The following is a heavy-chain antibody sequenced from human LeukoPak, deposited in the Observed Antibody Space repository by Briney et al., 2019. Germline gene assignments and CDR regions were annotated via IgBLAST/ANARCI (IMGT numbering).Heavy chain of an antibody. CDR1: GFTFSNYN. Sequence: GGSLRLSCGASGFTFSNYNMNWVHQAPGEGLEWVSSTNSRSTYIFYADSVMGRFTISRDNAKNSLFLQMNSLRAEDTAVYYCARDETNGFDSWGQGTLVTVSS. CDR3: ARDETNGFDS. V-gene: IGHV3-21*01. J-gene: IGHJ5*01. D-gene: IGHD1-14*01. CDR2: TNSRSTYI.